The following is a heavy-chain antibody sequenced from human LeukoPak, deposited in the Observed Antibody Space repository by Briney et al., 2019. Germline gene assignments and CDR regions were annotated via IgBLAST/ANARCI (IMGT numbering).Heavy chain of an antibody. CDR2: IYYSGST. CDR1: GGSISSYY. J-gene: IGHJ6*03. CDR3: ARTTGYYYYMDV. D-gene: IGHD1-1*01. V-gene: IGHV4-59*01. Sequence: KSSETLSLTCTVSGGSISSYYWSWIRQPPGKGLEWIGYIYYSGSTNYNPSLKSRVTISVDTSKNQFSLKLSSVTAADTAVYYCARTTGYYYYMDVWGKGTTVTVSS.